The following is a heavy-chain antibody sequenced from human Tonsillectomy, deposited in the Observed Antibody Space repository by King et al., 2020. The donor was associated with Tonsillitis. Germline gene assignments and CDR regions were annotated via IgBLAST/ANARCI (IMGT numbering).Heavy chain of an antibody. CDR2: INIDGRTT. CDR3: VRVEGRELLPDY. CDR1: GFTFSHYW. V-gene: IGHV3-74*01. J-gene: IGHJ4*02. Sequence: VQLVESGGGLVQPGGSLRLSCAASGFTFSHYWMHWVRQAPGKGLVWVSRINIDGRTTSYEDSVKGRFTISRDNAKNTLYLQMDSLRAEDTALYYRVRVEGRELLPDYWGQGNLVTVSS. D-gene: IGHD1-26*01.